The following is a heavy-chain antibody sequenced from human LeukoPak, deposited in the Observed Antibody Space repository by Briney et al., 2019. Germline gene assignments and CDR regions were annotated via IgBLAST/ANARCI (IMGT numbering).Heavy chain of an antibody. CDR3: AREGIFYCSGGSCYYYYYYMDV. Sequence: GGSLRLSCAASGFTFSSYWMHWVRQAPGKGLVWVSRINSDGSSTSYADSVKGRFTISRDNAKNTLYLQMNSLRAEDTAVYYCAREGIFYCSGGSCYYYYYYMDVWGKGTTVTISS. D-gene: IGHD2-15*01. CDR1: GFTFSSYW. J-gene: IGHJ6*03. V-gene: IGHV3-74*01. CDR2: INSDGSST.